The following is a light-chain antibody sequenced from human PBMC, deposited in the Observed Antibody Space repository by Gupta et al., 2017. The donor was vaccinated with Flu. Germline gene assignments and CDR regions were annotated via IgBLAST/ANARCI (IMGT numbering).Light chain of an antibody. CDR3: QQTDSTPHS. J-gene: IGKJ2*03. V-gene: IGKV1-39*01. CDR2: PAS. CDR1: QSINMY. Sequence: PSSLSASVGDRVTITCRASQSINMYLNWYQQKPGKAPKLLIYPASSLQSGVPSRFSGSGSATDFTLTISRLQPEDSATYYCQQTDSTPHSFGQGTKLEI.